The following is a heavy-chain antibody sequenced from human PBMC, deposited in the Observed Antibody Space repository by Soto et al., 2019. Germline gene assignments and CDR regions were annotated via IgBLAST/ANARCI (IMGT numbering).Heavy chain of an antibody. Sequence: QVQLQESGPGLVEPSQTLSLTCTVSGVSLTGSRYYWSWIRQVPGKGLEWIGFTRYGGIPYHNPSVKRRATISVQSSKNQFSLRLTSLTAADTAVYYGGSAHGMDVWGRGTTVIVSS. CDR1: GVSLTGSRYY. CDR2: TRYGGIP. D-gene: IGHD6-6*01. J-gene: IGHJ6*02. V-gene: IGHV4-31*03. CDR3: GSAHGMDV.